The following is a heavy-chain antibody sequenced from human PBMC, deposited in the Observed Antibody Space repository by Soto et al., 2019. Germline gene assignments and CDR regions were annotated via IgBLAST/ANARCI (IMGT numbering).Heavy chain of an antibody. CDR1: GGTFSSYA. CDR3: ESAESLGGSSFEFDP. Sequence: SVKVSCKASGGTFSSYAISWVRQAPGQGLEWMGGIIPIFGTANYAQKFQGRVTITADESTSTAYMELSSLRSEDTAVYYCESAESLGGSSFEFDPWGQGTLVTVSS. V-gene: IGHV1-69*13. D-gene: IGHD6-6*01. CDR2: IIPIFGTA. J-gene: IGHJ5*02.